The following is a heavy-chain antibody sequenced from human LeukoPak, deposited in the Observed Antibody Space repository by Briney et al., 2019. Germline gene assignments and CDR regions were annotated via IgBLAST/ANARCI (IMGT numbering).Heavy chain of an antibody. CDR1: KFTLSSHW. Sequence: GGSLRLSCVASKFTLSSHWMTWVRQAPGKGLEWVANIKQDGSEKYHVDSVKGRFIISRDNAKNSLYLQMNSLRAEDTAVYYCARKDYGGYAYYYYGLDVWGKGTTVTVSS. CDR2: IKQDGSEK. CDR3: ARKDYGGYAYYYYGLDV. J-gene: IGHJ6*04. D-gene: IGHD5-12*01. V-gene: IGHV3-7*01.